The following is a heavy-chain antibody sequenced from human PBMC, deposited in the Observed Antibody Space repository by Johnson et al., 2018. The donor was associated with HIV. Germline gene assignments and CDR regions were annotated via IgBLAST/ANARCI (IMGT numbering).Heavy chain of an antibody. J-gene: IGHJ3*02. Sequence: QVQLVESGGGLVKPGGSLRLSCAASGFTFNDYYMSWIRQAPGQGLEWVSYISSSGSTRYYVDSVKGGFTISRDNAKNSLYLQMNCLRAEDTAVYYCARGGYDSSGYYYVGEAFDIGGQGTMVTVSS. CDR1: GFTFNDYY. V-gene: IGHV3-11*04. CDR3: ARGGYDSSGYYYVGEAFDI. CDR2: ISSSGSTR. D-gene: IGHD3-22*01.